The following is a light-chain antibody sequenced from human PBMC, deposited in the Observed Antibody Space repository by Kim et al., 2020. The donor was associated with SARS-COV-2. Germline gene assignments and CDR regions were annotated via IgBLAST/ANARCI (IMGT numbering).Light chain of an antibody. V-gene: IGLV1-47*01. J-gene: IGLJ3*02. CDR1: SSNIGSNY. CDR2: RNN. CDR3: AAWDDSLSAWV. Sequence: QSVLTQPPSASGTPGQRVTISCSGSSSNIGSNYVYWYQQLPGTAPKLLIYRNNQRPSWVPDRFSGSKSGTSASLAISGLRSEDEADYYCAAWDDSLSAWVFGGGTQLTVL.